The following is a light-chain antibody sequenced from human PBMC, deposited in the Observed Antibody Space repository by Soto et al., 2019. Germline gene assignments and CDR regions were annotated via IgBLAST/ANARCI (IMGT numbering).Light chain of an antibody. J-gene: IGKJ5*01. CDR3: QQYYGLPPLT. CDR1: QNITNN. V-gene: IGKV1-33*01. CDR2: HAS. Sequence: SGSRGQWVTITGQASQNITNNLSWYQQKPGNAPNLLIYHASKLAKGVTSRFSGSGSGTDFSFIITSLQREDLATYYCQQYYGLPPLTFGQGTRLEIK.